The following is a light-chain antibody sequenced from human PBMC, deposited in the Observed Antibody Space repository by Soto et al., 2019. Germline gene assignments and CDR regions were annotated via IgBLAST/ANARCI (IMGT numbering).Light chain of an antibody. J-gene: IGLJ3*02. Sequence: QSVLTQPASVSGSPGQSITISCTGTSSDVGNYNLVSWYQQNPGKAPRLMIYEVTKRPSGVSHRFSGSKSGNTASLTISGLQAEDEADYYCCSYARSTTWVFGGGTKVTVL. V-gene: IGLV2-23*02. CDR2: EVT. CDR3: CSYARSTTWV. CDR1: SSDVGNYNL.